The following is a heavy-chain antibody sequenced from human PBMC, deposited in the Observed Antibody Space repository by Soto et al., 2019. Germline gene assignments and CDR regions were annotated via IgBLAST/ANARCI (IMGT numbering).Heavy chain of an antibody. J-gene: IGHJ3*02. Sequence: EAQLVESGGGLVQPGGSLRLSCAAFGFILSSYEMDWVRQAPGKGLEWVSHISRSGSPIYYADSVKGRFTISRDNAKNSVYLQMNSLRAEDTAIYYCARVYADYLIDAFDIWGQGTMVSVSS. CDR2: ISRSGSPI. D-gene: IGHD4-17*01. V-gene: IGHV3-48*03. CDR3: ARVYADYLIDAFDI. CDR1: GFILSSYE.